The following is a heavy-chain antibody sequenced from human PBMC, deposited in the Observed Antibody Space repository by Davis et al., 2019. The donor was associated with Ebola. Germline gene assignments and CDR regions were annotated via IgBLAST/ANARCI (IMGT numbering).Heavy chain of an antibody. Sequence: GESLKTPCTDSVITFSSYAMTRVRQAPGKGLEWVSAISGSGGSTYYPDSVKCRFTISRDNSKNTLYLQMNSLRAEDTAVYYCSSPNFDYWGQGTLVTVSS. CDR3: SSPNFDY. V-gene: IGHV3-23*01. CDR2: ISGSGGST. J-gene: IGHJ4*02. CDR1: VITFSSYA.